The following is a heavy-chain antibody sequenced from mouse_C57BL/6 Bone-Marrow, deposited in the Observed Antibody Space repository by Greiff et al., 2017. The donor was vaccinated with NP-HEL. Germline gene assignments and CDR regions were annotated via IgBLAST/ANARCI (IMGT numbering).Heavy chain of an antibody. Sequence: EVKLQQSVAELVRPGASVKLSCTASGFNIKNTYMHWVKQRPEQGLEWIGRIDPANGNTKYAPKFQGKATITADTSSNTAYLQLSSLTSEDTAIYYCARSPSYYYGSSPHYYFDYWGQGTTLTVSA. CDR2: IDPANGNT. D-gene: IGHD1-1*01. J-gene: IGHJ2*01. CDR1: GFNIKNTY. V-gene: IGHV14-3*01. CDR3: ARSPSYYYGSSPHYYFDY.